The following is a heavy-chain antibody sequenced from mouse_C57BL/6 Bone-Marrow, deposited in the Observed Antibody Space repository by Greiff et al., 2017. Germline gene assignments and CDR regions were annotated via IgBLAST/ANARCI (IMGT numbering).Heavy chain of an antibody. CDR2: IDPEDGET. J-gene: IGHJ2*01. D-gene: IGHD1-1*01. Sequence: VQLQQSGAELVKPGASVKLSCTASGFNIKDYYIHWVKQRTEPGLEWIGRIDPEDGETKYAPKFQDKATITADTSSNTAYLQLSILTSEDTAVYYCTRSLIYYGTNYWGQGTTLTVSS. V-gene: IGHV14-2*01. CDR3: TRSLIYYGTNY. CDR1: GFNIKDYY.